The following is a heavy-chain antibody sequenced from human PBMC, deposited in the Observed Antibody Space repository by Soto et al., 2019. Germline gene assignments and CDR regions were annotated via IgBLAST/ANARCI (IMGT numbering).Heavy chain of an antibody. Sequence: QVQLVESGGGVVQPGRSLRLSCTPSGFSFSSDGMHWVRQAPGKGLEWVAVIWYDGSKTYYADSVKGRFTISRDNPNNTLYLQMNSLRAEDTAVYYCARDPYGYFYGMDVWGQGTTVTVSS. V-gene: IGHV3-33*01. D-gene: IGHD2-2*03. CDR2: IWYDGSKT. CDR1: GFSFSSDG. CDR3: ARDPYGYFYGMDV. J-gene: IGHJ6*02.